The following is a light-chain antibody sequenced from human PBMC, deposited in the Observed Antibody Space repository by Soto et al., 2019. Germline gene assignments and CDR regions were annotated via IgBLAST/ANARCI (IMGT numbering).Light chain of an antibody. J-gene: IGKJ2*01. CDR2: KAS. CDR1: QSISSW. Sequence: DIQMTQSPSTLSASVGDRVTITYRASQSISSWLAWYQQKPGKAPKLLIYKASSLESGVPSRFSGSGSGTEFALTISSLQPDEFATYYCQRYNSYYYAFGQGTKLEIK. V-gene: IGKV1-5*03. CDR3: QRYNSYYYA.